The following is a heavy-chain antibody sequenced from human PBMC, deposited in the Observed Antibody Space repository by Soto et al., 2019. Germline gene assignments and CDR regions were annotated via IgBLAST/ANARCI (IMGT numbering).Heavy chain of an antibody. CDR1: GYTFTSYG. D-gene: IGHD6-19*01. CDR3: ARGLYEWVALDY. CDR2: ISAYNGNT. J-gene: IGHJ4*02. Sequence: APAKVSCKGSGYTFTSYGISWVRKAPGEGLEWMGWISAYNGNTNYAQKLQGRVTMTTDTSTSTAYMELSGLRSDDAAVYYCARGLYEWVALDYWGQGTLVTVSS. V-gene: IGHV1-18*01.